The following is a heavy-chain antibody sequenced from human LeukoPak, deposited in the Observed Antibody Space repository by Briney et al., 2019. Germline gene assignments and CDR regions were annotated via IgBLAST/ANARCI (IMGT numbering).Heavy chain of an antibody. J-gene: IGHJ2*01. CDR1: GYTITELS. Sequence: ASEKVYCKVSGYTITELSMHWVRQAPGKGLEWMRAFDPADGETIYAHKFQGRVTMTEDTSTDTAYMELSSLRSEDTAVYYCATEQGPHRSSWYFDLWGRGTLVTVSS. V-gene: IGHV1-24*01. D-gene: IGHD6-6*01. CDR3: ATEQGPHRSSWYFDL. CDR2: FDPADGET.